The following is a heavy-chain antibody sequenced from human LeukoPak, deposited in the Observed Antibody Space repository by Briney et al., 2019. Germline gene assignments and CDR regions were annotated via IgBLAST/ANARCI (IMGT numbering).Heavy chain of an antibody. D-gene: IGHD3-10*01. CDR2: ISSDGRST. CDR3: ARAPESLSSSDY. J-gene: IGHJ4*02. CDR1: GFTFSHYW. Sequence: GGSLXXSCAASGFTFSHYWMHWVRQAPGKGLEWPSRISSDGRSTTYADSVKGRLTFYRKKAKKTLYLQMNSLRAEDTAVYYCARAPESLSSSDYWGQGTLVTVSS. V-gene: IGHV3-74*01.